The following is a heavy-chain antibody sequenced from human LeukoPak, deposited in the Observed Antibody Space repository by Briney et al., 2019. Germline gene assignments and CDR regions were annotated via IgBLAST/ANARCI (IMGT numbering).Heavy chain of an antibody. CDR1: GFTFDEYG. D-gene: IGHD2-21*02. V-gene: IGHV3-20*04. Sequence: GGSLRLSCAASGFTFDEYGMSWVRQAPGKGLEWVSSINWDGGSTAYADSVKGRFTISRDNSKNSLYLQMNSLRTEDTALYYCANRVVVTVYDAFDIWGQGTMVTVSS. CDR3: ANRVVVTVYDAFDI. J-gene: IGHJ3*02. CDR2: INWDGGST.